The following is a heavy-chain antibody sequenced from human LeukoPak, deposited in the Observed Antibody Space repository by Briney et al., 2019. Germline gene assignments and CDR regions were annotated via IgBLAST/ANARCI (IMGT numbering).Heavy chain of an antibody. J-gene: IGHJ4*02. Sequence: GGSLRLSCAVAGITLSNYGMSWVRQAPGKGLEWVAGISGSGGSTHYADSVKGRFTISRDNPKNTLYLQMNNLRAEDTAVYFCAKRGVVIRVILVGFHKEAYYFDSWGQGALVTVSS. V-gene: IGHV3-23*01. CDR3: AKRGVVIRVILVGFHKEAYYFDS. D-gene: IGHD3-22*01. CDR2: ISGSGGST. CDR1: GITLSNYG.